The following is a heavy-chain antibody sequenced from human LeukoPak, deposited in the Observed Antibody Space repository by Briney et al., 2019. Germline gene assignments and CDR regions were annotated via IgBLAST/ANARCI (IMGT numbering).Heavy chain of an antibody. Sequence: PGGSLRLSCAASGFTFSRYGMHWVRQAPGKGLEWVAFIRDDGSNKYHADSVKGRFTISRDNSKNTLYLQTNSLRAEDTAVYYCAKPPLTGYYYFDYWGQGTLVTVSS. CDR3: AKPPLTGYYYFDY. V-gene: IGHV3-30*02. J-gene: IGHJ4*02. D-gene: IGHD3-9*01. CDR2: IRDDGSNK. CDR1: GFTFSRYG.